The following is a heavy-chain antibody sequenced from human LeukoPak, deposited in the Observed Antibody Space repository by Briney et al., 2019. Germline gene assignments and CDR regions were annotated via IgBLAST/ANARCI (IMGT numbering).Heavy chain of an antibody. D-gene: IGHD2-15*01. CDR3: ARGKGSRSPLGYMDV. Sequence: PGGSLRLSCAASGFTFSSYEVNWVRQAPGKGLEWVSYISSSGSTIYYADSVKGRFTISRDNAKNSLYLQMNSLRAEDTAVYYCARGKGSRSPLGYMDVWGKGTTVTVSS. CDR1: GFTFSSYE. V-gene: IGHV3-48*03. J-gene: IGHJ6*03. CDR2: ISSSGSTI.